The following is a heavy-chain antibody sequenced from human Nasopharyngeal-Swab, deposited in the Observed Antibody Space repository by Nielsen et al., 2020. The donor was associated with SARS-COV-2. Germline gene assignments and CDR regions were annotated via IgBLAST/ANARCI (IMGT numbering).Heavy chain of an antibody. CDR2: IYYSGST. D-gene: IGHD3-3*01. Sequence: GSLRLSCTVSGGSISSYYWSWIRQPPGKGLEWIGYIYYSGSTNYNPSLKSRVTISVDTSKNQFSLKLSSVTAADTAVYYCARVFSLTIFGVVTTAGYFDYWGQGTLVTVSS. CDR1: GGSISSYY. V-gene: IGHV4-59*13. CDR3: ARVFSLTIFGVVTTAGYFDY. J-gene: IGHJ4*02.